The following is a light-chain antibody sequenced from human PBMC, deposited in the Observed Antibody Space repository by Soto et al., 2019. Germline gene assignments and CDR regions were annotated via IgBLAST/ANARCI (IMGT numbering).Light chain of an antibody. J-gene: IGKJ3*01. CDR1: QSLLHSNGYNY. CDR3: MQALQSPST. V-gene: IGKV2-28*01. CDR2: LGS. Sequence: DIVMTQSPISLPVTPGEPASISCRSSQSLLHSNGYNYLDWYLQKPGQSPQLLSYLGSNRASGVPDRFSGSGSGTDFTLKISRVETEDVGVYYCMQALQSPSTFGPGTKVDIK.